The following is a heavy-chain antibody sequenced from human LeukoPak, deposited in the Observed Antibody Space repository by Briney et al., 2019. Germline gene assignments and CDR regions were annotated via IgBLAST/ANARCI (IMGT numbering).Heavy chain of an antibody. CDR2: IYHSGST. Sequence: PSETLSLTCTVPGYSITSGYYWGWIRQPPGKGLDWIGSIYHSGSTYYNPSLKSRVTISVDTSKKQFSLKLRSVTAADTAVYYCARDSGAAAGTPLDYWGQGTLVTVSS. D-gene: IGHD6-13*01. CDR1: GYSITSGYY. V-gene: IGHV4-38-2*02. CDR3: ARDSGAAAGTPLDY. J-gene: IGHJ4*02.